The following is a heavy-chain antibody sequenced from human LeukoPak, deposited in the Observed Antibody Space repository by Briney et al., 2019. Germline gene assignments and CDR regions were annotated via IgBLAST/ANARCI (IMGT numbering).Heavy chain of an antibody. CDR3: ARRRRLGDFPHYYYMDV. CDR2: ISPSGST. V-gene: IGHV4-61*02. CDR1: GGSISSGSYY. Sequence: SQTLSLTCTVSGGSISSGSYYWSWIRQPAGKGLEWIGRISPSGSTNYNPSLKSRVTISVDTSKNQFSLKLASVTAADTALYYCARRRRLGDFPHYYYMDVWGKGTTVTVSS. D-gene: IGHD3-16*01. J-gene: IGHJ6*03.